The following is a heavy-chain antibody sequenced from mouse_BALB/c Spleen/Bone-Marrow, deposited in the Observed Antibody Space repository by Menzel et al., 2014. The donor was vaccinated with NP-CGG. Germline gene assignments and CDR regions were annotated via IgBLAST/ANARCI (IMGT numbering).Heavy chain of an antibody. CDR3: ARDKGGILFDY. J-gene: IGHJ2*01. Sequence: EVNVVESGGGLVQPGGSLRLSCATSGFTFTDYYMNWVRQPPGKALEWLGFIRNKANGYTTEYSAFVKGRFTISRDNSQSILYLQMNTLRAEDSATYYCARDKGGILFDYWGQGTTLTVSS. D-gene: IGHD1-1*02. CDR2: IRNKANGYTT. CDR1: GFTFTDYY. V-gene: IGHV7-3*02.